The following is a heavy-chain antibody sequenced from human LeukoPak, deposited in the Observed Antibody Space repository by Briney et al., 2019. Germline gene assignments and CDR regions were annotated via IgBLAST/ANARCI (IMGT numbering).Heavy chain of an antibody. Sequence: GGSLRLSCAASGFTFNTYWMSWVRQAPGKGLEWVANIKEDGSNKYYVDSVKGRFTISRDNAKNSLYLQMNSLRVEDTAVYYCARAASHYDFWSGYLTNNDYWGQGTLVTVSS. J-gene: IGHJ4*02. D-gene: IGHD3-3*01. V-gene: IGHV3-7*01. CDR1: GFTFNTYW. CDR3: ARAASHYDFWSGYLTNNDY. CDR2: IKEDGSNK.